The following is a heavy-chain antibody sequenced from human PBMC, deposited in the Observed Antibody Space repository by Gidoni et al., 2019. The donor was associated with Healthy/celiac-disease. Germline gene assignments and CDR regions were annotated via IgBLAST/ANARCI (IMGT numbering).Heavy chain of an antibody. D-gene: IGHD3-22*01. V-gene: IGHV5-51*01. J-gene: IGHJ5*02. Sequence: EVQLVPSGAEVKQPGASLKTSCKGSGYSFTSSWSGWVRQMPGKGLEWGGIIYPGDSDTRYSPSFQGQVTISADKSISTAYLQWSSLKASDTAMYYCARQDGYYDSSGYWDTWGQGTLVTVSS. CDR1: GYSFTSSW. CDR3: ARQDGYYDSSGYWDT. CDR2: IYPGDSDT.